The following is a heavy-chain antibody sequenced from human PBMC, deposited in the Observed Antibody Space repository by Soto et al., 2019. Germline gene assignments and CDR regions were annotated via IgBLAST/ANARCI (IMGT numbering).Heavy chain of an antibody. Sequence: GASVKVSCKASGYMFTNYGINWVRQAPGQGLEWMGWISGYNGNTKYAEKFQGRVTMTTDTSTSTAHMELRSLRSDDTAVYYCAREGQAPYYYYGMDVWGQGTAVTVSS. CDR3: AREGQAPYYYYGMDV. V-gene: IGHV1-18*01. CDR2: ISGYNGNT. J-gene: IGHJ6*02. CDR1: GYMFTNYG.